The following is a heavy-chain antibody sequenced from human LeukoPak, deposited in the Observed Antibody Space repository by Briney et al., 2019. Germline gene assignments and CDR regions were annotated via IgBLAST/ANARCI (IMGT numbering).Heavy chain of an antibody. D-gene: IGHD6-19*01. Sequence: ASVKVSCKASGGTFSRYAISWVRQAPGQGLEWMGGIIPIFGTANYAQKFQGRVTITADESTSTAYMELSSLRSEDTAVYYCARDYGYSSGSPYYFDYWGQGTLVTVSS. CDR3: ARDYGYSSGSPYYFDY. J-gene: IGHJ4*02. CDR2: IIPIFGTA. CDR1: GGTFSRYA. V-gene: IGHV1-69*13.